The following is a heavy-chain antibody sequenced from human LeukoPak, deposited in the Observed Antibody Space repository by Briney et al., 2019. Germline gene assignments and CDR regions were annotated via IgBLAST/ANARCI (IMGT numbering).Heavy chain of an antibody. V-gene: IGHV4-39*07. D-gene: IGHD2-21*02. J-gene: IGHJ3*02. CDR2: IYYSGTT. Sequence: PSETLSLTCTVSGGSISSSPYYWGWIRQPPGKGLEWIGSIYYSGTTHYKPSLKSRVTISVDKSKNRFSLKLSSVTAADTAVYYCAGAHCGGDCYSGRAFDIWGQGTMVTVSS. CDR1: GGSISSSPYY. CDR3: AGAHCGGDCYSGRAFDI.